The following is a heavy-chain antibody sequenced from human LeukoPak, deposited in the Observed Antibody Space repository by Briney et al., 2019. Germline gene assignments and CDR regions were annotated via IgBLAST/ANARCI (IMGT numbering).Heavy chain of an antibody. J-gene: IGHJ5*02. CDR1: GGSISSYY. Sequence: PSETLSLTCTVSGGSISSYYWSWIRQPAGKGLEWIGRIYTSGSTNYNPSLKSRVTMSVDTSKNQFSLKLSSVTAADTAVYYCARDQAAAAPRYRLDPWGQGTLVTVSS. D-gene: IGHD6-13*01. CDR2: IYTSGST. V-gene: IGHV4-4*07. CDR3: ARDQAAAAPRYRLDP.